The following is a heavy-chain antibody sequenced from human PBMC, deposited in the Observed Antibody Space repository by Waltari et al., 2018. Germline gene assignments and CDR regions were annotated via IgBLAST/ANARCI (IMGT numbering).Heavy chain of an antibody. CDR3: ARVGYYGSGTNDY. Sequence: QVQLQESGPGLVKPSETLSLTCTVSGYSISSGFYWGWIRQPPGNGLEWIGNIHHSESAYYNPSLKSRVTISVDTSKTQFSLKLSSVTAADTSIYYCARVGYYGSGTNDYWGQGTLVTVSS. CDR1: GYSISSGFY. V-gene: IGHV4-38-2*02. J-gene: IGHJ4*02. D-gene: IGHD3-10*01. CDR2: IHHSESA.